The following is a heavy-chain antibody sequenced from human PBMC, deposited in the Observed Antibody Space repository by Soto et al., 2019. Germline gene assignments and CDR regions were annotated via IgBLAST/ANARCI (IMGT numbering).Heavy chain of an antibody. D-gene: IGHD4-17*01. CDR3: AREGYGDYGNPFDY. CDR2: IIPLVGTA. V-gene: IGHV1-69*01. CDR1: GGTFSSYT. J-gene: IGHJ4*02. Sequence: QVQLVQSGAEVKKPGSSVKVSCKASGGTFSSYTFTWVRQAPGQGLEWMGGIIPLVGTANYAQKFQGRVTITADESTSTAYMQLSSLRSEDTAMYYCAREGYGDYGNPFDYWGQGTLVTVSP.